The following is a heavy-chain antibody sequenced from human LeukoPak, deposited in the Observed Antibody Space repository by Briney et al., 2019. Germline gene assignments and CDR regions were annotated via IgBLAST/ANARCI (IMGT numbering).Heavy chain of an antibody. CDR2: IYYSGST. CDR3: AREPYYYDSSGYL. V-gene: IGHV4-59*01. Sequence: PSETLSLTCTVSGGSISSYYLSWIRQPPGKGLEWIGYIYYSGSTNYNPSLKSRVTISVDTSKNQFSLKLSSVTAADTAVYYCAREPYYYDSSGYLWRQGTLVTVCS. CDR1: GGSISSYY. J-gene: IGHJ4*02. D-gene: IGHD3-22*01.